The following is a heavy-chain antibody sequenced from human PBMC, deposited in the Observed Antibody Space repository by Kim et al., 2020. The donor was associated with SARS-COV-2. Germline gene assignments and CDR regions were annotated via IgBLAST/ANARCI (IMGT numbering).Heavy chain of an antibody. Sequence: ASVKVSCKASGYTFTSYYMHWVRQAPGQGLEWMGIINPSGGSTSYAQKFQGRVTMTRDTSTSTVYMELSSLRSEDTAVYYCAGALIVVVPAAIFGDWYYYYGMDVWGQGTTVTVSS. D-gene: IGHD2-2*01. V-gene: IGHV1-46*01. J-gene: IGHJ6*02. CDR1: GYTFTSYY. CDR2: INPSGGST. CDR3: AGALIVVVPAAIFGDWYYYYGMDV.